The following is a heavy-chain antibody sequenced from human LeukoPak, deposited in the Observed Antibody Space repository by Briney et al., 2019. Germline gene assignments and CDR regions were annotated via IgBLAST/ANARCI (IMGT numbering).Heavy chain of an antibody. CDR3: AQRWLQTSFDY. J-gene: IGHJ4*02. CDR2: IIPIFGTA. Sequence: GASVKVSCKASGGTFSSYAISWVRQAPGQGLEWMGGIIPIFGTANYAQKFQGRVTITADESTSTAYMELSSPRSEDTAVYYCAQRWLQTSFDYWGQGTLVTVSS. CDR1: GGTFSSYA. V-gene: IGHV1-69*13. D-gene: IGHD5-24*01.